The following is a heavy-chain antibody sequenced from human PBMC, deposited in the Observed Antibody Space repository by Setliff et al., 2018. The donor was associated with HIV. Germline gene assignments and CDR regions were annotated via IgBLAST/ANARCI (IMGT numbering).Heavy chain of an antibody. CDR3: ARIGSGWSVGWFDP. CDR2: IYYGVST. V-gene: IGHV4-59*13. J-gene: IGHJ5*02. Sequence: PSETLSLTCTVSGGSISSYYWSWIRQPPGKGLEWIAYIYYGVSTNYNPSLKSRVTISVDTSKNQFSLKLSSVIAADTAVYYCARIGSGWSVGWFDPWGQGTLVTVSS. D-gene: IGHD6-13*01. CDR1: GGSISSYY.